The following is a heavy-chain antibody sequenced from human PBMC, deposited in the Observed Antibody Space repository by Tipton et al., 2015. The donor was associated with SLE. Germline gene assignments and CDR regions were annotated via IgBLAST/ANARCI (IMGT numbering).Heavy chain of an antibody. CDR1: GFTFSDYY. CDR3: ARGTGRIRGVVDI. CDR2: ISSSGSTI. Sequence: SLRLSCAASGFTFSDYYMNWIRQAPGKGLEGVSYISSSGSTIYYADSVKGRFTISRDNAKNSLYLQMNSLRAEDTAVYYCARGTGRIRGVVDIWGQGTMVTVSS. J-gene: IGHJ3*02. D-gene: IGHD3/OR15-3a*01. V-gene: IGHV3-11*04.